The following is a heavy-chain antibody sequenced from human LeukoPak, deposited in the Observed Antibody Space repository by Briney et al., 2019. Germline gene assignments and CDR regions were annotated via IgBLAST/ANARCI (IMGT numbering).Heavy chain of an antibody. J-gene: IGHJ6*03. V-gene: IGHV4-59*01. D-gene: IGHD3-22*01. CDR3: ARDRLTYYYDSSGSSYYMDV. CDR2: IYYSGST. CDR1: GGSISSYY. Sequence: SETLSLTYTVSGGSISSYYWSWIRQPPGKGLEWIGYIYYSGSTNYNPSLKSRVTISVDTSKNQFSLKLSSVTAADTAVYYCARDRLTYYYDSSGSSYYMDVWGKGTTVTVSS.